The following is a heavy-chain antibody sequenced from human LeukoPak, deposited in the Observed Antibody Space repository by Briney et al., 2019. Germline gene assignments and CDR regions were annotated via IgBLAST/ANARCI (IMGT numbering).Heavy chain of an antibody. Sequence: GGSLRLSCAASGLTFADYTMHWVRQAPGQGLEWMGWINPNSGGTNYAQKFQGRVTMTRDTSISTAYMELSRLRSDDTAVYYCARDHQTTGYSSGWYIFDYWGQGTLVTVSS. CDR1: GLTFADYT. D-gene: IGHD6-19*01. J-gene: IGHJ4*02. CDR3: ARDHQTTGYSSGWYIFDY. CDR2: INPNSGGT. V-gene: IGHV1-2*02.